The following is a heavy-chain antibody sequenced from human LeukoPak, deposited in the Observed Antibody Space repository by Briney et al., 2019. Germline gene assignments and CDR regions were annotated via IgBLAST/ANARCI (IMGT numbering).Heavy chain of an antibody. D-gene: IGHD2-2*02. CDR1: GFTFSDYY. CDR3: AREGIVVVPAAIEGGYYYYGMDV. V-gene: IGHV3-11*01. CDR2: ISSSGSTI. J-gene: IGHJ6*02. Sequence: GGSLRLSCAASGFTFSDYYMSWIRQAPGKGLERVSYISSSGSTIYYADSVKGRFTISRDNAKNSLYLQMNSLRAEDTAVYYCAREGIVVVPAAIEGGYYYYGMDVWGQGTTVTVSS.